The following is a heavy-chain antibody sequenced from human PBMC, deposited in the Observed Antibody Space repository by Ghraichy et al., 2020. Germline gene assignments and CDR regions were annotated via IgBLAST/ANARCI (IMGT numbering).Heavy chain of an antibody. V-gene: IGHV3-23*01. CDR1: GFVFSSYA. J-gene: IGHJ6*02. CDR3: AAGQCSSYSCYSLRARREYCYYAMDV. D-gene: IGHD2-15*01. Sequence: GGSLRLSCAASGFVFSSYAMSWVRQAPGKGLEWVSSISGRDSGGSDTRTYYAQSVNGRFTISRDNSKNTWFLQMNSLGAEDTAVYYCAAGQCSSYSCYSLRARREYCYYAMDVWGQGTTVTVSS. CDR2: ISGRDSGGSDTRT.